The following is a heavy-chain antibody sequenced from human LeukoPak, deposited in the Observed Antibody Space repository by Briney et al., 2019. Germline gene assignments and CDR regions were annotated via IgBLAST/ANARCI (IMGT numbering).Heavy chain of an antibody. CDR1: GGTFSSYA. J-gene: IGHJ4*02. D-gene: IGHD3-10*01. CDR2: IIPILGIA. V-gene: IGHV1-69*04. CDR3: ARPSLFSGGSYYFDY. Sequence: SVKVSCKASGGTFSSYAISWARQAPGQGLEWMGRIIPILGIANYAQKFQGRVTITADKSTSTAYMELSSLRSEDTAVYYCARPSLFSGGSYYFDYWGQGTLVTVSS.